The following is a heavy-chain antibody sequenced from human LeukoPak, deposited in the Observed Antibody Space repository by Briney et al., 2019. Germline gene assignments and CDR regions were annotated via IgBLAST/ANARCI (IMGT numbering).Heavy chain of an antibody. D-gene: IGHD6-19*01. CDR1: GSPLSSSSYY. CDR3: VRVRGYWLVRGYLDY. V-gene: IGHV4-39*02. J-gene: IGHJ4*02. CDR2: IYVGGAN. Sequence: SQTLSLTRTASGSPLSSSSYYLGWIRLSQGKGLEWIGSIYVGGANRYNPYLKSRVTMSVATSKNQFSVKLTSVTAPDTAVYYCVRVRGYWLVRGYLDYWGQGTQVTVSS.